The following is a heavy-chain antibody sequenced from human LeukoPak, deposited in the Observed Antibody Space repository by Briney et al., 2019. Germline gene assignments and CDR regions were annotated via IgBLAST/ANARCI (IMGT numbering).Heavy chain of an antibody. V-gene: IGHV3-30*03. CDR1: GFTFSSYG. CDR2: ISYDGSNK. CDR3: AGWESSADY. D-gene: IGHD1-26*01. J-gene: IGHJ4*02. Sequence: PGGSLRLSCAASGFTFSSYGMHWVRQAPGKGLEWVAVISYDGSNKYYADSVKGRFTISRDNSKNTLYLQMNSLRAEDTAVYYCAGWESSADYWGQGTLVTVSS.